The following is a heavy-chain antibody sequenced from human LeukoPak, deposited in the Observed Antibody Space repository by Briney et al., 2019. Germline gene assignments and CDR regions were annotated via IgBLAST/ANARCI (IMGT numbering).Heavy chain of an antibody. D-gene: IGHD6-6*01. V-gene: IGHV3-30*02. CDR2: IRYDGNNK. CDR3: AMAARPGYYYYMDV. J-gene: IGHJ6*03. Sequence: PGGSLRLSCAASGFTFSSYGMHWVRQAPGKGLEWVAFIRYDGNNKYYADSVKGRFTISRDNFKNTLYLQMNSLRAEDTAVYYCAMAARPGYYYYMDVWGKGTTVTVSS. CDR1: GFTFSSYG.